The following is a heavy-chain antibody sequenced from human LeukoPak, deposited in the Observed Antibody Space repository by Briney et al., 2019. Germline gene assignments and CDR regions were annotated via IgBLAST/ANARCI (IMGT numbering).Heavy chain of an antibody. CDR1: GFTFSSYA. CDR3: AAGLIMVTAFDY. D-gene: IGHD2-21*02. V-gene: IGHV3-23*01. J-gene: IGHJ4*02. CDR2: TSGSGGST. Sequence: GGSLRLSCAASGFTFSSYAMSWVRQAPGKGLEWVSGTSGSGGSTYHADSVKGRFTISRDNAKNTLYLHMNSLRGEDTAVYYCAAGLIMVTAFDYWGQGTRVTVSS.